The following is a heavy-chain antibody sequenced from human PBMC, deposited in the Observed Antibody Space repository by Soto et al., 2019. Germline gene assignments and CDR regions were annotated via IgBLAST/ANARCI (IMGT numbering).Heavy chain of an antibody. V-gene: IGHV1-8*01. CDR3: ARDHRYNWNDEGWFDP. D-gene: IGHD1-20*01. CDR2: LNPNSGNT. J-gene: IGHJ5*02. CDR1: GYMFSTYD. Sequence: QVQLVQSGAEVKKPGASVKVSCKASGYMFSTYDINWVRQAPGQGLEWMGWLNPNSGNTDYAQKFQGRVTMTRNTSINTAYMELSSLGSDDTAVYYCARDHRYNWNDEGWFDPWGQGTLVTVSS.